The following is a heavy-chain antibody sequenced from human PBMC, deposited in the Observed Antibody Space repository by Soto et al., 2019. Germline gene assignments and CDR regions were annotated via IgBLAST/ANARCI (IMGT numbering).Heavy chain of an antibody. CDR2: ISYDGSNK. V-gene: IGHV3-30-3*01. Sequence: QVQLVESGGGVVQPGRSLRLSCAASGFTFSSYAMHWVRQAPGKGLEWVAVISYDGSNKYYADSVKGRFTISRDNSKNTLYLQMNSLRAEDTAVYYCARTTGGTSIAVAGTMFGYYYYGMDVWGQGTTVTVSS. CDR1: GFTFSSYA. D-gene: IGHD6-19*01. CDR3: ARTTGGTSIAVAGTMFGYYYYGMDV. J-gene: IGHJ6*02.